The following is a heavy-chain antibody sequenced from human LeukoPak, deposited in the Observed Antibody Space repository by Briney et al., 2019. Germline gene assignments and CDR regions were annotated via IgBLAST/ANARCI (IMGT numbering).Heavy chain of an antibody. V-gene: IGHV3-53*01. D-gene: IGHD6-13*01. CDR2: IHSGAGT. CDR1: GFTVSSSS. Sequence: PGGSLRLSCAASGFTVSSSSVSWVRQAPGKGLEWVSLIHSGAGTYYADSLKGRFTISRDNPKNTLFLQMNSLRAEDTAVYYCARVPQQHWDFDLWGRGTLVTVSS. CDR3: ARVPQQHWDFDL. J-gene: IGHJ2*01.